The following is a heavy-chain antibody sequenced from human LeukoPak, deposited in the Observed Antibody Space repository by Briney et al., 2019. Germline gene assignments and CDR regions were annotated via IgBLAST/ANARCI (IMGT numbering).Heavy chain of an antibody. J-gene: IGHJ6*02. D-gene: IGHD1-1*01. CDR3: AAETVREADFYYYGMDV. Sequence: ASVKVSCKASGFTFTSSAVQWVRQARGQRLEWIGWIVVGSGNTNYAQKFQERVTITRDMSTGTAYMELSSLRSEDTAVYYCAAETVREADFYYYGMDVWGQGTTVTVSS. CDR1: GFTFTSSA. V-gene: IGHV1-58*01. CDR2: IVVGSGNT.